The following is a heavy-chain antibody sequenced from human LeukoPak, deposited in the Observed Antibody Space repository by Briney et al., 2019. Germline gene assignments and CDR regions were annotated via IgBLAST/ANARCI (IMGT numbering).Heavy chain of an antibody. CDR1: GFTFSSYS. J-gene: IGHJ5*02. CDR2: ISNTGSTI. CDR3: AKAPVAGPNWFDP. Sequence: GGSLRLSCAASGFTFSSYSMNWVRQAPGKGLEWVSYISNTGSTIYYADSVKGRFTISRDNAKNSLFLQMNSLRAEDTAVYYCAKAPVAGPNWFDPWGQGTLVTVSS. D-gene: IGHD6-19*01. V-gene: IGHV3-48*04.